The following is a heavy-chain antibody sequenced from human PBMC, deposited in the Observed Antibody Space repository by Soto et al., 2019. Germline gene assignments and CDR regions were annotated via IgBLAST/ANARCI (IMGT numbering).Heavy chain of an antibody. Sequence: GGSLRLSCAASGFTFSSYWMSWVRQAPGKGLEWVANIKQDGSEKYYVDSVKGRFTISRDNAKNSLYLQMNSLRAEDTAVYYCARDVWRYCSSTSCYTGWFDPWGQGTLVTAPQ. CDR2: IKQDGSEK. J-gene: IGHJ5*02. D-gene: IGHD2-2*02. CDR3: ARDVWRYCSSTSCYTGWFDP. V-gene: IGHV3-7*03. CDR1: GFTFSSYW.